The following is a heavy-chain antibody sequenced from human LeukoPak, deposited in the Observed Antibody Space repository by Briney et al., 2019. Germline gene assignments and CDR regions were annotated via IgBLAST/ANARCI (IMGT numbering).Heavy chain of an antibody. Sequence: PGGSLRLSCAASGFTFSNYWMAWVRQAPGKGLEWVANIKQDESEKYYVDSVRGRFTIFRDNTKNSLYLQMNSLRAEDTAVYYCARDRAFMTGSSNFDYWGQGTLVTVSS. CDR1: GFTFSNYW. CDR2: IKQDESEK. D-gene: IGHD3-3*02. V-gene: IGHV3-7*01. CDR3: ARDRAFMTGSSNFDY. J-gene: IGHJ4*02.